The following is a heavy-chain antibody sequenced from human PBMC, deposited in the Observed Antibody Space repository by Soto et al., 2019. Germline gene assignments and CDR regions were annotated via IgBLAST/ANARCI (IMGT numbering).Heavy chain of an antibody. V-gene: IGHV1-46*01. CDR3: ARDRVDCSGGNCWRSVEDT. CDR1: GYTFTSYY. CDR2: IDPSGGGT. D-gene: IGHD2-15*01. J-gene: IGHJ5*02. Sequence: QVQLVQSGAEVKKPGASVKVSCKASGYTFTSYYMHWVRQAPGQGLGWMGIIDPSGGGTSYAQKFQGRLTMTRDTSTSTVYMELSSLRSEDTAVYYCARDRVDCSGGNCWRSVEDTWGQGTLVTVSS.